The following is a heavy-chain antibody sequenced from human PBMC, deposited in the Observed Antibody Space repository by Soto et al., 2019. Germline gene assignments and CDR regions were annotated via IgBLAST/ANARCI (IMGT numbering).Heavy chain of an antibody. V-gene: IGHV1-2*02. J-gene: IGHJ4*02. Sequence: GASVKVSCKASGYTFTSYGISWVRQAPGQGLEWMGWINPNSGGTNYAQKFQGRVTMTRDTSISTAYMELSRLRSDDTAVYYCARGGIMITFGGAINYYFDYWGQGTLVTVSS. CDR3: ARGGIMITFGGAINYYFDY. CDR1: GYTFTSYG. CDR2: INPNSGGT. D-gene: IGHD3-16*01.